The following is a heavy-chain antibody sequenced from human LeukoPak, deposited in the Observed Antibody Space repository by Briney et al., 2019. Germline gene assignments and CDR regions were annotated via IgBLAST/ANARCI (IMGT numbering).Heavy chain of an antibody. CDR1: GGSISCSSYY. Sequence: SETLSLTCTVSGGSISCSSYYWGWIRQPPGKGLEWIGSIYYSGSTYYNSSLKSRVTISVDTSKNQFSLKLSSVTAADTAVYYCARDFPRKVAMIMPNWFDPWGQGTLVTVSS. CDR3: ARDFPRKVAMIMPNWFDP. V-gene: IGHV4-39*07. J-gene: IGHJ5*02. CDR2: IYYSGST. D-gene: IGHD3-16*01.